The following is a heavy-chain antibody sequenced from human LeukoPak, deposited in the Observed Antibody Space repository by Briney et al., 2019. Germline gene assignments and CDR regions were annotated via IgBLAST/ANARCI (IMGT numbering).Heavy chain of an antibody. Sequence: PGGSLRLSCAASGFTFSNSGMHWVRQAPGKGLEWVAFIRYTGSLENYADSVRGRSTISRDTSKNTLYLQMNSLRPEDTAVYYCAKDLSGTYHFDYWGQGTLVTVSS. CDR2: IRYTGSLE. CDR1: GFTFSNSG. V-gene: IGHV3-30*02. D-gene: IGHD1-26*01. J-gene: IGHJ4*02. CDR3: AKDLSGTYHFDY.